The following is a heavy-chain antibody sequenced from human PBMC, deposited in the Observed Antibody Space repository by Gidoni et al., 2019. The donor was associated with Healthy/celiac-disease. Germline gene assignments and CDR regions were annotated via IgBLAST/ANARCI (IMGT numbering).Heavy chain of an antibody. CDR3: ARDVWELLMTDAFDI. Sequence: EVQLVESGGGLVKPGGSLRLSCAASGFTFSSYSMNWVRQAPGKGLEWVSSISSSSSYIYYADSVKGRFTISRDNAKNSLYLQMNSLRAEDTAVYYCARDVWELLMTDAFDIWGQGTMVTVSS. J-gene: IGHJ3*02. D-gene: IGHD1-26*01. V-gene: IGHV3-21*01. CDR2: ISSSSSYI. CDR1: GFTFSSYS.